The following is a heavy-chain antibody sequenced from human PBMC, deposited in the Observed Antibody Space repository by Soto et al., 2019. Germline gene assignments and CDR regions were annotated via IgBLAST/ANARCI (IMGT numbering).Heavy chain of an antibody. CDR1: GFTFSTYK. D-gene: IGHD1-7*01. CDR2: ISSGSGYI. V-gene: IGHV3-21*01. Sequence: PGGSLRLSCAASGFTFSTYKMNWVRQAPGKGLEWVSSISSGSGYIYYADSVKGRFTISRDNAKNSLYLHMNSLRAEDTAVYYCAKYNWNSYYFDYWGQGSLVTVSS. CDR3: AKYNWNSYYFDY. J-gene: IGHJ4*02.